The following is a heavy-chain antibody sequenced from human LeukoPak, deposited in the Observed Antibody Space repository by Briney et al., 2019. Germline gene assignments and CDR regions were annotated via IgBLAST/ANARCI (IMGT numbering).Heavy chain of an antibody. CDR1: GYSFTSYW. CDR2: IYPGDSDT. J-gene: IGHJ4*02. CDR3: ARQGADVDTAMSDDFDY. V-gene: IGHV5-51*01. Sequence: GESLKISCQGSGYSFTSYWIGWVRQMPGKGLEWMGIIYPGDSDTRYSPSFQGQVTISADKSISTAYLQWSSLKASDTAMYYCARQGADVDTAMSDDFDYWGQGTLVTVSS. D-gene: IGHD5-18*01.